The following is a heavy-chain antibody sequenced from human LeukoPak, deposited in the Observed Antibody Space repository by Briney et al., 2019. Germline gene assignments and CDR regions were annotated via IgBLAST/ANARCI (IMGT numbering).Heavy chain of an antibody. V-gene: IGHV3-53*01. Sequence: GGSLRLSCAASGFTVSSNYMSWVRQAPGKGLEWVSVIYSGGSTYYADSVKGRFTISRDNSKNTLYLQMNSLRAGDTAVYYCARGVDGDYSFDYWGQGTLVTVSS. J-gene: IGHJ4*02. CDR2: IYSGGST. CDR3: ARGVDGDYSFDY. CDR1: GFTVSSNY.